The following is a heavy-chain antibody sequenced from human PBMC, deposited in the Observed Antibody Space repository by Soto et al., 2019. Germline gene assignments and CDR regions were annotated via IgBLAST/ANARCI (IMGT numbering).Heavy chain of an antibody. CDR2: ISYDGSKT. CDR1: AFTFRSYT. CDR3: ARDRDSSYFPPPYYFDS. Sequence: GGSLRLSCAASAFTFRSYTMHWVRQAPGKGLEWVATISYDGSKTNYADSVRGRFTISRDNSKSTLFLQTDSLRPEDTAVYSCARDRDSSYFPPPYYFDSWGQGTLVTVSS. D-gene: IGHD4-4*01. J-gene: IGHJ4*02. V-gene: IGHV3-30*04.